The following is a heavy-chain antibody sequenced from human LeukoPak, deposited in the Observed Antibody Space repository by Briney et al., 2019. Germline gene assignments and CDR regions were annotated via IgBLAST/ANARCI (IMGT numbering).Heavy chain of an antibody. CDR2: IYYSGST. Sequence: SETLSLTCTVSGGSICSYYWSWIRQPPGKGLEWIGYIYYSGSTNYNPSLKSRVTISVDTSKNQFSLKLSSVTAADTAVYYCAREITGMYYFDYWGQGTLVTVSS. J-gene: IGHJ4*02. CDR1: GGSICSYY. CDR3: AREITGMYYFDY. V-gene: IGHV4-59*01. D-gene: IGHD3-10*01.